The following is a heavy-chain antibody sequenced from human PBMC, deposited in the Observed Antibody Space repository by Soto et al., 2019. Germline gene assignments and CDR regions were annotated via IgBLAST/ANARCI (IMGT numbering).Heavy chain of an antibody. CDR1: GFTFSGSA. CDR2: IRRKAKSYAT. J-gene: IGHJ4*01. V-gene: IGHV3-73*01. D-gene: IGHD3-9*01. Sequence: HPGGSLRLSCAASGFTFSGSAMHWVRQASGKGLEWVGQIRRKAKSYATEYVASVKGRFTISRDDSKNMAYLQMNSLKTEDTAVYYCTRTFDGIDSGSPDFDVWGRGT. CDR3: TRTFDGIDSGSPDFDV.